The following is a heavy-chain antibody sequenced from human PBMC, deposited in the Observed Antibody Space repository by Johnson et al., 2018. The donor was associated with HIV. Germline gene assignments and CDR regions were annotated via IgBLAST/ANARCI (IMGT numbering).Heavy chain of an antibody. CDR2: ISYDGDNK. V-gene: IGHV3-30*14. CDR3: ARSGGYPNAFDM. D-gene: IGHD6-13*01. Sequence: QVQLVESGGGVVQPGRSLRLSCAASGFTFNTYAIHWVRQTPVKGLEWVAVISYDGDNKYYAASVKGRFTISRDKSKNSLFLQMNSLRVEDTAVYYCARSGGYPNAFDMWGQGTMVSVSS. J-gene: IGHJ3*02. CDR1: GFTFNTYA.